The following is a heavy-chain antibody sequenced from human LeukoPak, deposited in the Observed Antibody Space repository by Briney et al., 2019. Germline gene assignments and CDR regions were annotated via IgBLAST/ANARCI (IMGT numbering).Heavy chain of an antibody. J-gene: IGHJ3*02. Sequence: SETLSLTCAVSGGSISSSNWWSWVRQPPGKGLEWIGEFYLGGSATYNPSLKSRLTISVDESKNQFSLKLSSVTAADTAVYHCVRNGDFALDIWGQGTMVTVSS. D-gene: IGHD4-17*01. CDR3: VRNGDFALDI. CDR1: GGSISSSNW. V-gene: IGHV4-4*02. CDR2: FYLGGSA.